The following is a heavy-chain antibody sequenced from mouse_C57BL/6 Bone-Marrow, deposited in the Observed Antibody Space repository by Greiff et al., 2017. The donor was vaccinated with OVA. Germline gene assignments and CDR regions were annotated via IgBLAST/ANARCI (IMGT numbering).Heavy chain of an antibody. J-gene: IGHJ2*01. CDR2: INPSSGYT. D-gene: IGHD4-1*01. CDR3: ARLKLGRGHYFDY. CDR1: GYTFTSYW. V-gene: IGHV1-7*01. Sequence: QVQLQQSGAELAKPGASVKLSCKASGYTFTSYWMHWVKQRPGQGLEWIGYINPSSGYTKYNQKFKDKATLTADKSSSTAYMQLSSLTYEDSAVYYCARLKLGRGHYFDYWGQGTTLTVSS.